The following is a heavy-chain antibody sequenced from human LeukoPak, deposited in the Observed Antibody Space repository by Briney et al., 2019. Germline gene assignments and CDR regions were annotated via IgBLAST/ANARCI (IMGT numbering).Heavy chain of an antibody. D-gene: IGHD1-7*01. CDR1: GYTFTSYY. V-gene: IGHV1-2*02. CDR3: ASGILGMTGTWAFDI. Sequence: ASVKVTCKASGYTFTSYYMHWVRQAPGQGLEWMGWINPNSGGTNYAQKFQGRVTMTRDTSISTAYMELSRLRSDDTAVYYCASGILGMTGTWAFDIWGQGTMVTVSS. CDR2: INPNSGGT. J-gene: IGHJ3*02.